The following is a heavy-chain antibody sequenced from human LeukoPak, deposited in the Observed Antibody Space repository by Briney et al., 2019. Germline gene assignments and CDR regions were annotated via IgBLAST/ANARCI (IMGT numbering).Heavy chain of an antibody. CDR2: SRNKANSYTT. V-gene: IGHV3-72*01. D-gene: IGHD2-2*01. J-gene: IGHJ4*02. CDR3: VGVVVPAATYYFDY. CDR1: GFTFPEHY. Sequence: PGGGPGPSPAAPGFTFPEHYIDWVSQAPREGAEWGCRSRNKANSYTTEYAASVKGRFTISRDDSKNSLYLQMNSLKTEDTAVYYCVGVVVPAATYYFDYWGQGTLVTVSS.